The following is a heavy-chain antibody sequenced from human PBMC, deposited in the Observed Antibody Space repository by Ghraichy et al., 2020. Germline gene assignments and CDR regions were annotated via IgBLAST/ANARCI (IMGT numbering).Heavy chain of an antibody. CDR2: ISSSSSYI. V-gene: IGHV3-21*01. D-gene: IGHD3-3*01. J-gene: IGHJ4*02. CDR3: ARDFWSGYYTGQEGYYFDY. Sequence: AGSLRLSCAASGFTFSSYSMNWVRQAPGKGLEWVSSISSSSSYIYYADSVKGRFTISRDNAKNSLYLQMNSLRAEDTAVYYCARDFWSGYYTGQEGYYFDYWGQGTLVTVSS. CDR1: GFTFSSYS.